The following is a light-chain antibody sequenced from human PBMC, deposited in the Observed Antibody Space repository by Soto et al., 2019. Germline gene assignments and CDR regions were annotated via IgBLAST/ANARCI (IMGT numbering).Light chain of an antibody. V-gene: IGKV3-20*01. CDR3: QQYGSSPRT. CDR2: GAS. J-gene: IGKJ2*01. Sequence: EIVLTQSPGTLSLSPGERATLSCRASQSVSSSYLAWYQQKPGQAPRLLIYGASSRATGIPDRFSGSGSGTGFPLTISRLEPEDFAVNYCQQYGSSPRTFGQGTKLEIK. CDR1: QSVSSSY.